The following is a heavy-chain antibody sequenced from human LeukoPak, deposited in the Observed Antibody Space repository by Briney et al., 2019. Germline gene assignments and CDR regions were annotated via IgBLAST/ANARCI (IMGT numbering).Heavy chain of an antibody. Sequence: GGSLRLSCAASGFTVSSNYMSWVRQAPGKGLEWVSVIYSGGSTYYADSVKGRFTISRDNSKNTLYLQMNSLRAEGTAVYYCARDGGRDIVVVPAASWGQEPWSPSPQ. V-gene: IGHV3-66*01. D-gene: IGHD2-2*01. CDR2: IYSGGST. CDR1: GFTVSSNY. J-gene: IGHJ4*01. CDR3: ARDGGRDIVVVPAAS.